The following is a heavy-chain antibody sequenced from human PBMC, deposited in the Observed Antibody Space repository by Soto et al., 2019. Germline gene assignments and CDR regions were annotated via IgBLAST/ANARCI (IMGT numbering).Heavy chain of an antibody. D-gene: IGHD6-6*01. CDR3: ARFKWIAARLNGMDV. CDR2: IIPIFGTA. V-gene: IGHV1-69*01. J-gene: IGHJ6*02. Sequence: QVQQVQSVAEVKKPGSSVKVSCKASGGTFSSYAISWVRQAPGQGLEWMGVIIPIFGTANNAQKFQGRVTIPVDESTSTTCMELSGLGSEDTAVSYCARFKWIAARLNGMDVWGQGTTVTVSS. CDR1: GGTFSSYA.